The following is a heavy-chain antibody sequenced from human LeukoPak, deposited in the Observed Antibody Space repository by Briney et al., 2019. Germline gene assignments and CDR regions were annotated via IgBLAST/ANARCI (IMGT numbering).Heavy chain of an antibody. V-gene: IGHV4-34*01. CDR1: GESFSGYY. CDR3: ARFEGGADY. J-gene: IGHJ4*02. Sequence: SETLSLTCAVYGESFSGYYWSWIRQPPGKGLEWIGEINHSGSTNYNPSLKSRVTISVDTSKNQFSLKLSSVTAADTAVYYCARFEGGADYWGQGTLVTVSS. D-gene: IGHD1-26*01. CDR2: INHSGST.